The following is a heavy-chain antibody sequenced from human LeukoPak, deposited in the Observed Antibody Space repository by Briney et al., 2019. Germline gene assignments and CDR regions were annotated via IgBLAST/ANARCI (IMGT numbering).Heavy chain of an antibody. D-gene: IGHD2-2*01. CDR3: AKAGVVPAAPCFDY. J-gene: IGHJ4*02. Sequence: GRSLRLSCAASGFTFSSYGMHWVRQAPGKGLEWVAVIWYDGSNKYYADSVKGRFTISRDNSKNTLYLQMNSLRAEDTAVYYLAKAGVVPAAPCFDYWGQGTLVTVP. CDR1: GFTFSSYG. CDR2: IWYDGSNK. V-gene: IGHV3-33*06.